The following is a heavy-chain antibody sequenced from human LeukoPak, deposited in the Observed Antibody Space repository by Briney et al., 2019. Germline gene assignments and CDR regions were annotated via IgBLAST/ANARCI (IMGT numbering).Heavy chain of an antibody. CDR3: TKVTSTGSCYQSDY. Sequence: PGGSLRLSCVASGFTFNNYAMTWVRQAPGKGLEWISGLSSGGGSPYYADSVKGRFTISRDNSKNTLFLQMNSLRAEDTAIYYCTKVTSTGSCYQSDYWGQGTLVIVSS. CDR2: LSSGGGSP. V-gene: IGHV3-23*01. D-gene: IGHD2-15*01. CDR1: GFTFNNYA. J-gene: IGHJ4*02.